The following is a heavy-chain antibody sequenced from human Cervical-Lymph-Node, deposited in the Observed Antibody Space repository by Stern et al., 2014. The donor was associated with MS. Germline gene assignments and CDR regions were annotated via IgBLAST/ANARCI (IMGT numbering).Heavy chain of an antibody. CDR1: GFTFSSYS. CDR3: ARVNEGFWYLDL. CDR2: ISSSGSFI. V-gene: IGHV3-21*01. Sequence: VQLVQSGGGVVQPGRSLRLSCAASGFTFSSYSMNWVRQAPGKGLEWVSSISSSGSFIYYADSVKGRFTISRDNAKNSLYLQMNSLRAEDTALYYCARVNEGFWYLDLWGRGTLVTASS. J-gene: IGHJ2*01.